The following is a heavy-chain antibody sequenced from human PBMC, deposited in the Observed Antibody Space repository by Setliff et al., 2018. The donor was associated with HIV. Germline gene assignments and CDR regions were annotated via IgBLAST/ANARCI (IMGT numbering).Heavy chain of an antibody. V-gene: IGHV4-34*01. CDR3: ARVAAAGPLEYFQH. CDR2: ISHSGST. Sequence: ETLSLTCAVYGGSFSDYYWTWIRQPPGKGLEWIGEISHSGSTNYNPSLKSRVTISVDTSKNQFSLKLSSVTAADTAVYYCARVAAAGPLEYFQHWGQGTLVTVSS. CDR1: GGSFSDYY. J-gene: IGHJ1*01. D-gene: IGHD6-13*01.